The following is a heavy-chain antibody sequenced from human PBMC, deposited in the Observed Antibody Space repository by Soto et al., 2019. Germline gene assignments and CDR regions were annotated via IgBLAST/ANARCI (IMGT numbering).Heavy chain of an antibody. J-gene: IGHJ4*02. CDR3: ATFPLYYYDSSGSHDY. V-gene: IGHV1-24*01. D-gene: IGHD3-22*01. CDR1: GYTLTELS. Sequence: GASVKVSCKVSGYTLTELSMHWVRQAPGKGLEWMGGFDPEDGETIYAQKFQGRVTMTEDTSTDTAYMELSSLRSEDTAVYYCATFPLYYYDSSGSHDYWGQGTLVTVSS. CDR2: FDPEDGET.